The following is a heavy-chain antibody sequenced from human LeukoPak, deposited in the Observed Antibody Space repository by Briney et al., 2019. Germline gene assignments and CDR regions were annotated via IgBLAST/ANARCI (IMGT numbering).Heavy chain of an antibody. J-gene: IGHJ6*03. CDR1: GGSISSSSYY. CDR3: ARGGSATHYYDSSGFPRVYYYYYMDV. CDR2: IYYSGST. D-gene: IGHD3-22*01. V-gene: IGHV4-39*01. Sequence: SETLSLTCTVSGGSISSSSYYWGWIRQPPGKGLEWIGSIYYSGSTYYNPSLKSRVTISVDTSKNQFSLKLSSVAAADTAVYYCARGGSATHYYDSSGFPRVYYYYYMDVWGKGTTVTISS.